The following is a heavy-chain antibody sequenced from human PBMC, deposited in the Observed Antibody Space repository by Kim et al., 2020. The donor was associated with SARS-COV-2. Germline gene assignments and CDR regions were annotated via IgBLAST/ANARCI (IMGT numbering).Heavy chain of an antibody. D-gene: IGHD5-18*01. CDR3: TTKGDTAMADYFDY. Sequence: GGSLRLSCAASGFTFSNAWMSWVRQAPGKGLEWVGRIKSKTDGGTTDYAAPVKGRFTISRDDSKNTLYLQMNSLKTEDTAVYYCTTKGDTAMADYFDYWGQGTLVTVSS. J-gene: IGHJ4*02. V-gene: IGHV3-15*01. CDR1: GFTFSNAW. CDR2: IKSKTDGGTT.